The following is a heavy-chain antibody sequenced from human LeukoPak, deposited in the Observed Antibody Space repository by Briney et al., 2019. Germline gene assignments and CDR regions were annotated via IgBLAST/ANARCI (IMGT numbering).Heavy chain of an antibody. CDR3: ARGNILTGYCFDF. CDR2: IYTSGST. J-gene: IGHJ4*02. V-gene: IGHV4-4*07. D-gene: IGHD3-9*01. CDR1: GGSISSYY. Sequence: PSETLSLTCTVSGGSISSYYWSWIRQPAGKGLEWIGRIYTSGSTNYNPSLKSRATISTDTSKNQFSLRLSSVTAADTAVYYCARGNILTGYCFDFWGQGALVTVSS.